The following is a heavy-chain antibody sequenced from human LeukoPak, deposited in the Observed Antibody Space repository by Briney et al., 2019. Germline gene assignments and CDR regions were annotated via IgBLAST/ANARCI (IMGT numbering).Heavy chain of an antibody. D-gene: IGHD4-23*01. CDR2: IYDSGST. Sequence: SETLSLTCTVSGGSISSYYWSWIRQPPGKGLEWIGYIYDSGSTNYNPSLKSRVTISVDTSKNQFSLKLSSVTAADTAVYYCARGYGMTMVVNYWGQGTLVTVSS. J-gene: IGHJ4*02. CDR1: GGSISSYY. V-gene: IGHV4-59*01. CDR3: ARGYGMTMVVNY.